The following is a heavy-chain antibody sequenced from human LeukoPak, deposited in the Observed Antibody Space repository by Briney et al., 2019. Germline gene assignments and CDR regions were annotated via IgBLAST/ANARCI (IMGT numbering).Heavy chain of an antibody. V-gene: IGHV1-2*06. CDR3: ARAPFLSSAWLVKRGGDYFDY. D-gene: IGHD6-19*01. CDR1: GYTFTGYY. J-gene: IGHJ4*02. Sequence: ASVKVSCKASGYTFTGYYMHWVRQAPGQGLKWMGRINPNSGGTNYAQKFQGRVTMTRDTSISTAYMELSRLRSDDTAVYYCARAPFLSSAWLVKRGGDYFDYWGQGTLVTVSS. CDR2: INPNSGGT.